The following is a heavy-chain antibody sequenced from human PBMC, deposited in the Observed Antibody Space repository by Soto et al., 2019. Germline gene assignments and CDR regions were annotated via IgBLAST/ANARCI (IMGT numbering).Heavy chain of an antibody. D-gene: IGHD6-6*01. J-gene: IGHJ4*01. CDR3: ARSIAARRTIDY. V-gene: IGHV1-2*02. CDR1: GGTFSSYA. Sequence: VASVKVSCKASGGTFSSYAISWVRQAPGQGLEWMGWVNPNSGGTNYAQKFQGRVTMTRDASITTAYMELSRLRSDDTAVYYCARSIAARRTIDYWGQGTLVTVSS. CDR2: VNPNSGGT.